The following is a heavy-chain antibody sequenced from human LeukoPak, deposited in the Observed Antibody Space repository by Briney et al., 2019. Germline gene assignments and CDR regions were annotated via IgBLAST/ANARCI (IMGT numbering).Heavy chain of an antibody. J-gene: IGHJ2*01. CDR2: ISGSGSST. CDR1: GFTLSSYA. CDR3: AGGDRYWYFDL. D-gene: IGHD4-17*01. Sequence: GGSLRLSCAASGFTLSSYAMSWVRQAPGKGLEWVSGISGSGSSTYSADSVRGRFTISRDNSKNRDNSKNTLYLQMNSLRAEDTAVYYCAGGDRYWYFDLWGRGTLVTVSS. V-gene: IGHV3-23*01.